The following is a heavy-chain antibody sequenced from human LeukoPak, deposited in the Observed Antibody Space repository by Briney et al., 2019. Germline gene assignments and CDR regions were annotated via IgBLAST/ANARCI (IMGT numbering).Heavy chain of an antibody. Sequence: SETLSLTCTVSGYSISSNYYWGWIRQPPGKGLEWIGSIYHSGSTYYNPSLKSRVTISVDTSKNQFSLKLSSVTAADTAVYYCARGRYSRSTFDPWGQGTLVTVSS. CDR3: ARGRYSRSTFDP. CDR2: IYHSGST. J-gene: IGHJ5*02. D-gene: IGHD3-9*01. V-gene: IGHV4-38-2*02. CDR1: GYSISSNYY.